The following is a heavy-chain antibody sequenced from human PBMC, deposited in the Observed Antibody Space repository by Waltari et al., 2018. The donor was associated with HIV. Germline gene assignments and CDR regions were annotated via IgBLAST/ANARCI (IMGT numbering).Heavy chain of an antibody. Sequence: QVQLVQSGAEVKEPGSSVKVSCKAAGGTFSSYAISGVRQAPGQGLEWMGGIIPISGTTNYAQKFQGRVTITADESTSTANMELNSLKSEDTAVYYCARLGRSRFLEWIPFDPWGQGTLVTVSS. CDR3: ARLGRSRFLEWIPFDP. CDR1: GGTFSSYA. D-gene: IGHD3-3*01. J-gene: IGHJ5*02. CDR2: IIPISGTT. V-gene: IGHV1-69*12.